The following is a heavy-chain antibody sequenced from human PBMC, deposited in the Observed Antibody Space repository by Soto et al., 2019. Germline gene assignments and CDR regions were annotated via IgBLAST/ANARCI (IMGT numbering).Heavy chain of an antibody. D-gene: IGHD5-12*01. J-gene: IGHJ6*02. Sequence: ASVNVSCKASGYTFTSYGISWVRQAPGQGLEWMGWISAYNGNTNYAQKLQGRVTMTTDTSTSTAYMELRSLRSDDTAVYYCARDPISSSGPIVATKIYYYYYGMDVWGQGTTVTVSS. CDR1: GYTFTSYG. CDR3: ARDPISSSGPIVATKIYYYYYGMDV. V-gene: IGHV1-18*01. CDR2: ISAYNGNT.